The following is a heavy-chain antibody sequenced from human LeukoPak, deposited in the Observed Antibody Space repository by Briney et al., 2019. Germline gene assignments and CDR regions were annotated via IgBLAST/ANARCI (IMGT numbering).Heavy chain of an antibody. J-gene: IGHJ4*02. CDR2: IIPIFGTA. CDR3: ARGDPPYCGGDCYPHFDY. V-gene: IGHV1-69*05. CDR1: GGTFSSYA. D-gene: IGHD2-21*01. Sequence: SVKVSCKASGGTFSSYAISWMRQAPGQGLEWMGGIIPIFGTANYAQKFQGRVTITTDESTSTAYMELRSLRSDDTAVYYCARGDPPYCGGDCYPHFDYWGQGTLVTVSS.